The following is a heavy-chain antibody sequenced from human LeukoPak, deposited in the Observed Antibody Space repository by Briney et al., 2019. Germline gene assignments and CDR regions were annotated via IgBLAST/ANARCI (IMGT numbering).Heavy chain of an antibody. J-gene: IGHJ5*02. D-gene: IGHD3-10*01. CDR3: ARQGSNPAMGGFDP. Sequence: SETLSLTCAVSGYSISSGYYWGWIRQPPGKGLGWIGSIYHSGSTYYNPSLKSRVTISVDTSKNQFSLKLSSVTAADTAVYYCARQGSNPAMGGFDPWGQGTLVTVSS. CDR1: GYSISSGYY. V-gene: IGHV4-38-2*01. CDR2: IYHSGST.